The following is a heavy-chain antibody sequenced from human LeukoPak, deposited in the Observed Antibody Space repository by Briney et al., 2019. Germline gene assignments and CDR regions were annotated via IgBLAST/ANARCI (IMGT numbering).Heavy chain of an antibody. CDR1: GGSISSYF. Sequence: KSSETLSLTCTVSGGSISSYFWNWIRQPPGKGLEWIGYIYYSGSTNYNPSLKSRVTISVDTSKNQFSLKLSSVTAADTAVYYCARGDAGSLIQIPRTYYFDYWGQGTLVTVSS. J-gene: IGHJ4*02. V-gene: IGHV4-59*01. CDR3: ARGDAGSLIQIPRTYYFDY. D-gene: IGHD1-26*01. CDR2: IYYSGST.